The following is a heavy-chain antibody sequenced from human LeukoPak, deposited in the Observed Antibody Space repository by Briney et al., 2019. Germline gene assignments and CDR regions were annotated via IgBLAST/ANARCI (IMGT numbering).Heavy chain of an antibody. CDR2: INHSGST. J-gene: IGHJ3*02. Sequence: PSETLSLTCAVYGGSFSVYYWSWIRQPPGKGLEWIGEINHSGSTNYNPSLKSRVTISVDTSKNQFSLKLSSVTAADTAVYYCARDLAGDYDSSGYAAFDIWGQGTMVTVSS. CDR1: GGSFSVYY. CDR3: ARDLAGDYDSSGYAAFDI. D-gene: IGHD3-22*01. V-gene: IGHV4-34*01.